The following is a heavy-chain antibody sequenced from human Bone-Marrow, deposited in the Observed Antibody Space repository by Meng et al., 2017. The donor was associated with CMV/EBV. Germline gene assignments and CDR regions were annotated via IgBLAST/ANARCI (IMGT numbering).Heavy chain of an antibody. V-gene: IGHV1-2*02. Sequence: ASVKVSCKASGGTFSSYAISWVRQAPGQGLEWMGWINPNSGGTNYAQKFQGRVTMTRDTSISTAYMELSRLRSDDTAVYYCARADRRVTTFGGVIGGVFGYWGQGTLVTVSS. CDR2: INPNSGGT. J-gene: IGHJ4*02. CDR1: GGTFSSYA. CDR3: ARADRRVTTFGGVIGGVFGY. D-gene: IGHD3-16*02.